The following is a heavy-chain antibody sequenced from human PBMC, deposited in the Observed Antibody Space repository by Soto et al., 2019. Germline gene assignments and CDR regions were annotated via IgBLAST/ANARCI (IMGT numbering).Heavy chain of an antibody. CDR2: ISAHNGET. Sequence: QVQLVQSEAEVKKPGASLKVSCRASGYNFANYGISWVRQAPGQGLEWMGWISAHNGETKYAQKVQGGVTMTADTSTSPGNIEMWSLRSDDTAVYYCARDAAYNDFWGGVMELYSYNMDVWGQGTTVTV. J-gene: IGHJ6*02. V-gene: IGHV1-18*01. CDR1: GYNFANYG. CDR3: ARDAAYNDFWGGVMELYSYNMDV. D-gene: IGHD3-3*01.